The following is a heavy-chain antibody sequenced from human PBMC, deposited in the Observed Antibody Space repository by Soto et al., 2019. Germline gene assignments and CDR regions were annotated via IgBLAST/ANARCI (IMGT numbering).Heavy chain of an antibody. D-gene: IGHD3-22*01. J-gene: IGHJ4*02. CDR1: GGSISSGGYY. CDR3: ALYYYDSSGYYRDY. V-gene: IGHV4-31*01. Sequence: QVQLQESGPGLVKPSQTLSLTCTVSGGSISSGGYYWSWIRQHPGKGLEWIGYIYYSGSTYYNPALASPVTTSVHTSKSRVSLKLSSVTAANTAVYYCALYYYDSSGYYRDYWGQGTLVTVSS. CDR2: IYYSGST.